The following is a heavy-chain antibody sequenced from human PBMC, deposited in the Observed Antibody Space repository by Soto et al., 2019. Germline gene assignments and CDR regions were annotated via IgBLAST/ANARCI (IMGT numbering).Heavy chain of an antibody. J-gene: IGHJ6*02. D-gene: IGHD3-10*01. CDR2: IGGTGGST. Sequence: PGGSLRLSCAASGLTFSTCAMSWVRQAPGKGLEWVSIIGGTGGSTHYADSVKGRFTISRDDSRNTLYLQMDSLRVEDTAVYYCAKDGFIDGREVDVWGQGTTVTVSS. CDR3: AKDGFIDGREVDV. CDR1: GLTFSTCA. V-gene: IGHV3-23*01.